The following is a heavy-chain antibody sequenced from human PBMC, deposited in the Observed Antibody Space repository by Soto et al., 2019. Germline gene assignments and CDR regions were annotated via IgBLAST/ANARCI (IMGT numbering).Heavy chain of an antibody. CDR1: GDSISNKNYH. J-gene: IGHJ6*02. CDR2: VYSNGHT. Sequence: SETLSLTCTVSGDSISNKNYHWGWTRQPPGKGLEWIGTVYSNGHTSHNPSLKSTLAMAISTTKHQFYLNLISVTAADTSLYFCASVTNGGPGNYHYYGMDVWGQGTTVTVSS. D-gene: IGHD2-8*01. CDR3: ASVTNGGPGNYHYYGMDV. V-gene: IGHV4-39*01.